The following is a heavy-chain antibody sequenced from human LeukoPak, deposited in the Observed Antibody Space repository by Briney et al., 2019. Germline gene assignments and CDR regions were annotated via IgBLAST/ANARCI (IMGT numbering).Heavy chain of an antibody. Sequence: PGGSLRLSCAASGFTFSSYNMNWVRQAPGKGLEWVSSIGSSSSYIYFADSVKGRFTISRDNAKNSLYLQMNILRVEDTAVYYCARLNWDDGEVSGFDQWGQGILVTVSS. V-gene: IGHV3-21*01. CDR1: GFTFSSYN. J-gene: IGHJ5*02. CDR2: IGSSSSYI. D-gene: IGHD1-26*01. CDR3: ARLNWDDGEVSGFDQ.